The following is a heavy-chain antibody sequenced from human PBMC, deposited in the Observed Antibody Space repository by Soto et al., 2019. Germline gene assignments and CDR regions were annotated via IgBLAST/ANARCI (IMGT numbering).Heavy chain of an antibody. CDR1: GFTFSSYG. CDR2: ISYDGSNK. Sequence: QVQLVESGGGVVQPGRSLRLSCAASGFTFSSYGMHWVRQAPGKGLEWVAVISYDGSNKYYADSVKGRFTISRDNSKNTLYLQMNSLRAEDTAVYYCAKFESAAARRNWYGMDVWGQGTTVTVS. J-gene: IGHJ6*02. V-gene: IGHV3-30*18. D-gene: IGHD6-6*01. CDR3: AKFESAAARRNWYGMDV.